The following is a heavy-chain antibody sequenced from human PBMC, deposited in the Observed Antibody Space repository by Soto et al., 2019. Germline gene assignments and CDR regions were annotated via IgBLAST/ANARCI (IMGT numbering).Heavy chain of an antibody. CDR3: ARNRVTNYYYYYTDV. Sequence: SETLSLTFTVSGGSISRYYWSWIRQPPGKGLEWIGYIYYSGSTNYNPSLKSRVTISVDTSKNQFSLKLSSVTAADTAVYYCARNRVTNYYYYYTDVWGKGTTVTVSS. V-gene: IGHV4-59*01. CDR2: IYYSGST. J-gene: IGHJ6*03. D-gene: IGHD4-4*01. CDR1: GGSISRYY.